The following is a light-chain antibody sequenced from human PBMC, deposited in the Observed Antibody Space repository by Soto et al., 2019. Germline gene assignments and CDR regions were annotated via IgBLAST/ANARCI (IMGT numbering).Light chain of an antibody. V-gene: IGKV2-28*01. CDR3: MQALQTPS. Sequence: ESVMTQSPLSLSVTPGEPASISCRSSQSLLHSNGYNYLDWYLQKPGQSPQLLIYLGSFRAAGVLGRFSGSGSGKDFTLKISRVEAEDVGVYYCMQALQTPSFGGGTKVEIK. J-gene: IGKJ4*01. CDR1: QSLLHSNGYNY. CDR2: LGS.